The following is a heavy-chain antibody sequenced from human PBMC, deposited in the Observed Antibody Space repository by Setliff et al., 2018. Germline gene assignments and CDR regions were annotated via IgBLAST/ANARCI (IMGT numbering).Heavy chain of an antibody. CDR2: INQSGST. CDR3: ARGLSYYDSSGYLLAPYAFDI. Sequence: SETLSLTCAVYGGSFSGYYWSWIRQPPGKGLGWIGEINQSGSTNYNPSLKSRVTMSVDTSKNQFSLKLSAVTAADTAVYYCARGLSYYDSSGYLLAPYAFDIWGQGTMVTVSS. J-gene: IGHJ3*02. CDR1: GGSFSGYY. D-gene: IGHD3-22*01. V-gene: IGHV4-34*01.